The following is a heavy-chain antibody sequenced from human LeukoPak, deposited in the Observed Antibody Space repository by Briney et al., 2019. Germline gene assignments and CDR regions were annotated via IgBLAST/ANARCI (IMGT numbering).Heavy chain of an antibody. Sequence: GGSLRLSCAASGFTFSSYAISWVRQAPGKGLEWVSAISGSGTNTYYADSVKGRFTISRDNSKNTLYLQMNSLRAEDTAVYYCAKGPCLYYFDCWGQGTLVTVSS. J-gene: IGHJ4*02. CDR3: AKGPCLYYFDC. CDR1: GFTFSSYA. V-gene: IGHV3-23*01. CDR2: ISGSGTNT.